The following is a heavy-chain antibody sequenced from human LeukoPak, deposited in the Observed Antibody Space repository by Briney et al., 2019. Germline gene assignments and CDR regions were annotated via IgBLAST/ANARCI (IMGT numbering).Heavy chain of an antibody. Sequence: RGSLRLSCAVSGFTLSDHYMEWVRQAPGKGRGWVGRSRNKVKSYTTEYAASVKGRFTISRDDSKNLLYLQMDSVKSEDAAVYYCSKGPSGIAAAGAVAYYFPMDVWGQGTTVTVSS. J-gene: IGHJ6*02. CDR1: GFTLSDHY. CDR2: SRNKVKSYTT. D-gene: IGHD6-13*01. CDR3: SKGPSGIAAAGAVAYYFPMDV. V-gene: IGHV3-72*01.